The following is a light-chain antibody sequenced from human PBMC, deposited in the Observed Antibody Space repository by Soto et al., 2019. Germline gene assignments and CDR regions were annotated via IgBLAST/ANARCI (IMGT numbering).Light chain of an antibody. CDR1: SSDVGTYNY. CDR2: DVS. Sequence: QSALTQPASVSGSPGQSITISCTGTSSDVGTYNYVSWYQQHAGKVPKLMIYDVSNRPSGVSDRFSGSKSGNTASLTISGLQAEDEADYYCTSYTSSGTLVFGGGTKLTVL. J-gene: IGLJ2*01. CDR3: TSYTSSGTLV. V-gene: IGLV2-14*01.